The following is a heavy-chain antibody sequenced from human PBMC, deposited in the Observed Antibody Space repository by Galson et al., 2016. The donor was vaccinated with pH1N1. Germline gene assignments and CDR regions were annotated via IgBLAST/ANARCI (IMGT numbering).Heavy chain of an antibody. V-gene: IGHV1-24*01. J-gene: IGHJ5*02. D-gene: IGHD3-10*02. CDR1: GYTLTKVS. Sequence: SVKVSSKVTGYTLTKVSMHWVRQAPGKGLEWMGSFDPEVGETLYAQKFQGRLTMTEDSSTDTTYMALNTLTSADTAVYYCATDYYFVRNTIFDPWGQGTLVSVSS. CDR3: ATDYYFVRNTIFDP. CDR2: FDPEVGET.